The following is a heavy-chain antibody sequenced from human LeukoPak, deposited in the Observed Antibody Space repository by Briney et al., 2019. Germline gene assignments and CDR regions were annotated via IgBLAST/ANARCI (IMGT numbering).Heavy chain of an antibody. CDR2: IYYSGST. V-gene: IGHV4-39*07. J-gene: IGHJ4*02. D-gene: IGHD3-10*01. Sequence: SETLSLTCTVSGGSISSSSYYWGWIRQPPGKGLEWIGSIYYSGSTYYNPSLKSRVTISVDTSKNQFSLKLSSVTAADTAVYYCARQTMVQGRCFDYWGQGTLVTVSS. CDR3: ARQTMVQGRCFDY. CDR1: GGSISSSSYY.